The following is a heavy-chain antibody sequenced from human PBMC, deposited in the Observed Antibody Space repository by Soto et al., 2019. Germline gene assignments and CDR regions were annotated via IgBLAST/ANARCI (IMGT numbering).Heavy chain of an antibody. CDR2: IIPIFGTA. V-gene: IGHV1-69*06. CDR3: ATRPTPLGYCSSTSCLYYYYYYGMDV. CDR1: GGTFSSYA. Sequence: SVKFSCKASGGTFSSYAISWVRQAPGQGLEWMGGIIPIFGTANYAQKFQGRVTITADKSTSTAYMELSSLRSEDTAVYYCATRPTPLGYCSSTSCLYYYYYYGMDVWGQGTTVTVSS. D-gene: IGHD2-2*01. J-gene: IGHJ6*02.